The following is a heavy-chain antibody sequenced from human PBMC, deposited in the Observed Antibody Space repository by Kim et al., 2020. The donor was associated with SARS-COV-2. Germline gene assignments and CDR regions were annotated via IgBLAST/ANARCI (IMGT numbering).Heavy chain of an antibody. J-gene: IGHJ6*02. V-gene: IGHV3-23*01. CDR2: ISGSGNT. CDR3: AKHWGRVAQGTIGMDV. Sequence: GGSLRLSCAASGFTFSSYAMSWVRQAPGKGLEWVSVISGSGNTYYADSVKGRFTISRDNSKNTLYLQMNSLRAEDTAVYYCAKHWGRVAQGTIGMDVWGQGTTVTVSS. CDR1: GFTFSSYA. D-gene: IGHD3-16*01.